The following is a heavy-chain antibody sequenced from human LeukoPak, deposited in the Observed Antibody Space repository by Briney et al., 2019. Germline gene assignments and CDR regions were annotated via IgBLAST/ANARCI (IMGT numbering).Heavy chain of an antibody. J-gene: IGHJ6*03. Sequence: PGGSLRLSCAASGFTVSSNYMSWVRQAPGKGLEWVSVIYSGGSTYYADSVKGRFTISRDNSKNTLYLQMNSLRAEDTAVYYCARASMVRGPRGYYYMDVWGKGTTVTISS. CDR2: IYSGGST. CDR1: GFTVSSNY. V-gene: IGHV3-53*01. D-gene: IGHD3-10*01. CDR3: ARASMVRGPRGYYYMDV.